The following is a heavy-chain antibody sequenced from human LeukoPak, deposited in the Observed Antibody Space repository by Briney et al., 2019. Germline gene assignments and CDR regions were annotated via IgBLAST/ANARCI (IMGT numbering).Heavy chain of an antibody. J-gene: IGHJ4*02. CDR1: GFTFSSYE. Sequence: GGSLRLSCAASGFTFSSYEMNWVRQAPGKGLEWVSYISSSGSTIYYADSVKGRFTITRDNAKNSLYLQMNSLRAEDTAVYYCARFWNDGLYFGRGLYFDYWGQGTLVTVSS. CDR3: ARFWNDGLYFGRGLYFDY. CDR2: ISSSGSTI. V-gene: IGHV3-48*03. D-gene: IGHD1-1*01.